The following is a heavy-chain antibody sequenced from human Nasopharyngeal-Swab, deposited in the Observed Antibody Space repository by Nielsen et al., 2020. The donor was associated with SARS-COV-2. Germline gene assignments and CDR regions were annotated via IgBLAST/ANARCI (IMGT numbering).Heavy chain of an antibody. CDR2: MNPNSGNT. J-gene: IGHJ4*02. CDR1: GYTFTSYD. D-gene: IGHD3-22*01. V-gene: IGHV1-8*01. Sequence: ASVKVSCKASGYTFTSYDINWVRQATGQGLEWMGWMNPNSGNTGYAQKLQGRVTMTTDTSTSTAYMELRSLRSDDTAVYYCAREGPSSGYVRYYFDYWGQGTLVTVSS. CDR3: AREGPSSGYVRYYFDY.